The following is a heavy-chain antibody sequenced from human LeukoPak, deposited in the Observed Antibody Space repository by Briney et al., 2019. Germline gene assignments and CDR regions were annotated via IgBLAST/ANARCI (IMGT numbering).Heavy chain of an antibody. D-gene: IGHD2-15*01. J-gene: IGHJ3*02. Sequence: PSETLSLTCTVSGGSISSYYWSWIRQPPGKGLEWIGYIYYSGSTNYNPSLKSRVTISVDTSKNQFSLKLSSVTAADTAVYYCAREVVVVGTPSAFDIWGQGTMVTVSS. V-gene: IGHV4-59*01. CDR1: GGSISSYY. CDR2: IYYSGST. CDR3: AREVVVVGTPSAFDI.